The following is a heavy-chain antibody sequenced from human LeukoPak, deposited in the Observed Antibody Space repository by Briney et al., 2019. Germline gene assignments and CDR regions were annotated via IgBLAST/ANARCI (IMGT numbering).Heavy chain of an antibody. Sequence: SETLSLTCAVYGGSFSGYYWSWIRQPLGKGLEWIGEINHSGSTNYNPSLKSRVTISVDTSKNQFSLKLSSVTAADTAVYYCSAVNGYYFDYWGQGTLVTVSS. CDR1: GGSFSGYY. CDR3: SAVNGYYFDY. CDR2: INHSGST. V-gene: IGHV4-34*01. J-gene: IGHJ4*02.